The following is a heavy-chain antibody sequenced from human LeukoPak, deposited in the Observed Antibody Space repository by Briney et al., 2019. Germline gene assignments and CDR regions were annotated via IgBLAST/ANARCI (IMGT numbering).Heavy chain of an antibody. CDR1: GGSFSGYY. CDR2: INHSGST. J-gene: IGHJ4*02. D-gene: IGHD3-22*01. V-gene: IGHV4-34*01. Sequence: SETLSLTCAVYGGSFSGYYWSWIRQPPGKGLEWIGEINHSGSTNYNPSLKSRVTISVDKSKNQFSLKLSSVTAADTAVYYCARDVGYYDSSGYVSDYWGQGTLVTVSS. CDR3: ARDVGYYDSSGYVSDY.